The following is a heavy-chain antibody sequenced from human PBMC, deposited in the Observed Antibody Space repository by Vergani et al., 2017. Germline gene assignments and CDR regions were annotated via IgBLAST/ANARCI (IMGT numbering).Heavy chain of an antibody. CDR1: GYTFTGYY. CDR3: ATHDLWSGYINYYYMDV. CDR2: FDPEDGET. D-gene: IGHD3-3*01. J-gene: IGHJ6*03. V-gene: IGHV1-24*01. Sequence: QVQLVQSGAEVKKPGASVKVSCKASGYTFTGYYMHWVRQAPGQGLEWMGSFDPEDGETIYAKKFQGRVTMTEDTSTDTAYMELSSLRSEDTAVYYCATHDLWSGYINYYYMDVWGKGTTVTVSS.